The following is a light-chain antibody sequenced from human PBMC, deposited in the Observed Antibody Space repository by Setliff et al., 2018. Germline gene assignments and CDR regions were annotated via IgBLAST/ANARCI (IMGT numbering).Light chain of an antibody. CDR1: GAGFT. V-gene: IGLV1-40*01. J-gene: IGLJ1*01. Sequence: QSVLTQPPSVSGAPGQRVSISCTGIGAGFTVHWYQQLSTTAPKLLISHNNNRPSGVPDRFSGSRSGTSASLVITGLQAEDEADYYCQSCAGGLGGYVFGGGTKVTVL. CDR3: QSCAGGLGGYV. CDR2: HNN.